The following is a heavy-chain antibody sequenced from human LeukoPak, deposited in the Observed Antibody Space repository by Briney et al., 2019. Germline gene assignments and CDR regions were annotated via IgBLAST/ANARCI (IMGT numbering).Heavy chain of an antibody. CDR1: GYTFTSYD. Sequence: ASVKVSCKASGYTFTSYDINWVRQATGQGLEWMGWMNPNIANTGYAQKFQGRVTMTRNTSISTAYMELSSLRSEDTAVYYCARLASSSWPLYYYYGMDVWGQGTTVTVSS. V-gene: IGHV1-8*01. J-gene: IGHJ6*02. CDR3: ARLASSSWPLYYYYGMDV. CDR2: MNPNIANT. D-gene: IGHD6-13*01.